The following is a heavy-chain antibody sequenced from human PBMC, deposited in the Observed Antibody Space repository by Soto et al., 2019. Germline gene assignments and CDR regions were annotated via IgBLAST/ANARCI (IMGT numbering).Heavy chain of an antibody. D-gene: IGHD3-16*01. J-gene: IGHJ4*02. CDR2: IKSDGSST. CDR1: GFTFSSHW. CDR3: TRVGFGGTWYIDY. V-gene: IGHV3-74*01. Sequence: GGSLRLSCAASGFTFSSHWMHWVRQAPGKGMVWVSRIKSDGSSTNYADSVKGRFTISRDNAKSTLYLQMNSLRVDDTAVYYCTRVGFGGTWYIDYWGQGNLVTVSS.